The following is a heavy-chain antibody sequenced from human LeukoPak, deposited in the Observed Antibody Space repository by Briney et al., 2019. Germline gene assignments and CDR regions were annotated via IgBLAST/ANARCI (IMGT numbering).Heavy chain of an antibody. V-gene: IGHV1-18*01. Sequence: ASVKVSCKASGYAFTSYGISWVRQAPGQGLEWMGWISAYNGNTNYAQKLQGRVTMTTDTSTSTAYMELRSLRSDDTAVYYCARDYYDSSGYGWYFDLWGRGTLVTVSS. CDR2: ISAYNGNT. J-gene: IGHJ2*01. CDR1: GYAFTSYG. CDR3: ARDYYDSSGYGWYFDL. D-gene: IGHD3-22*01.